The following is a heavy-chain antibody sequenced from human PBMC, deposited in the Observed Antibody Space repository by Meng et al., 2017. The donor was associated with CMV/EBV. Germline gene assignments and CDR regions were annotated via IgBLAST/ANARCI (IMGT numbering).Heavy chain of an antibody. V-gene: IGHV3-23*01. D-gene: IGHD5-12*01. CDR2: ISGSGVST. CDR1: GFTFSNFA. J-gene: IGHJ4*02. CDR3: AKGRGDSDYDFEY. Sequence: GESLKISCAASGFTFSNFAMNWVRQAPGKGLEWVSSISGSGVSTNYADSVKGRFTVSRDNSKNTLYLQTNSLSAEDTAVYYCAKGRGDSDYDFEYWGRGTLVTVSS.